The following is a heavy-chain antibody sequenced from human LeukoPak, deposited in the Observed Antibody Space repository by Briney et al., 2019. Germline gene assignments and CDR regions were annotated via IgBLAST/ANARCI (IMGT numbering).Heavy chain of an antibody. CDR3: ARVRGSSGWYDY. V-gene: IGHV1-69*13. CDR1: GGTFSSYA. CDR2: IIPIFGTA. D-gene: IGHD6-19*01. J-gene: IGHJ4*02. Sequence: GASVKVSCKASGGTFSSYAISWVRQAPGQGLEWMGGIIPIFGTANYGQKFQGRVTITADESTSTAYMELSSLRSEDTAVYYCARVRGSSGWYDYWGQGTLVTVSS.